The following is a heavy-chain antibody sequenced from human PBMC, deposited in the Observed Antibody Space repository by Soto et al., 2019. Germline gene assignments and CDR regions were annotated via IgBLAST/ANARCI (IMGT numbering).Heavy chain of an antibody. CDR2: SRADNSNP. D-gene: IGHD3-16*01. CDR3: ARAADRFDFVWERNDALDI. Sequence: QVQLLQSGPAVKKPGASVKVSCRAFGYRFTEFGIRWVRQAPGQGLEWVGWSRADNSNPNYAKSLQGRVNETTDTSSNTAYMELTSLTSADTAVYYCARAADRFDFVWERNDALDIWGQGTVVFVSS. V-gene: IGHV1-18*01. J-gene: IGHJ3*02. CDR1: GYRFTEFG.